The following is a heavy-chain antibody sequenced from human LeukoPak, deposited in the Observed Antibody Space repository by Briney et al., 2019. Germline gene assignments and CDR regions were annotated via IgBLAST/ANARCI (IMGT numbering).Heavy chain of an antibody. Sequence: KPSETLSLTCTVSGDSISTYFWSWIRQPAGKELEWIGRVYPSGTTKYNFSLKSRVTMSVDTSENHFSLKLISVTAADTAVYYCARESMVRGVTYFDYWGQGTLVTVSS. CDR1: GDSISTYF. D-gene: IGHD3-10*01. CDR3: ARESMVRGVTYFDY. V-gene: IGHV4-4*07. CDR2: VYPSGTT. J-gene: IGHJ4*02.